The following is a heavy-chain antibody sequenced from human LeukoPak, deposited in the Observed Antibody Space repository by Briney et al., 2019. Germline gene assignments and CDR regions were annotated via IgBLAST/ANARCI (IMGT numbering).Heavy chain of an antibody. V-gene: IGHV3-7*03. J-gene: IGHJ4*02. CDR2: IKQDGSEK. D-gene: IGHD3-16*01. Sequence: PGGSLRLSCAASGFTFSNYWMSWVRQAPGKGLEWVANIKQDGSEKYYVDSVKGRFTISRDNAKNSLYLQMNSLRAEDTAVYYCARGKGIGAPSYWGQGTLVTVSS. CDR1: GFTFSNYW. CDR3: ARGKGIGAPSY.